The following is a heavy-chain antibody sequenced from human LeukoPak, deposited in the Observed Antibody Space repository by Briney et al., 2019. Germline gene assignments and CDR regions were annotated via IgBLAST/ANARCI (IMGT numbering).Heavy chain of an antibody. CDR2: ISGSGGST. CDR1: GVTFSSYA. CDR3: AKGDSSGWYGPYFDY. J-gene: IGHJ4*02. Sequence: PGGSLRLSCAASGVTFSSYAMSWVRQAPGKGLEWVSAISGSGGSTYYADSVKGRFTISRDNSKNTLYLQMNSLRAEDTAVYYCAKGDSSGWYGPYFDYWGQGTLVTVSS. D-gene: IGHD6-19*01. V-gene: IGHV3-23*01.